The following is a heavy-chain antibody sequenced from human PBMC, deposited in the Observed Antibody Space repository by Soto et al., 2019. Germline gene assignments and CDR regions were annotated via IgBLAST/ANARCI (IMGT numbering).Heavy chain of an antibody. D-gene: IGHD3-9*01. CDR1: GFTVSSNY. CDR2: IYSGGST. J-gene: IGHJ4*02. Sequence: EVRLVESGGGLTQPGGSLRLSCAASGFTVSSNYMTWVRQAPGKGLEWVSDIYSGGSTYYADSVKGRFTISRDNSKNTLYLQMNRLRAEDKAVYYCATPSTRYFDWLLLDYWGQGPLVTVSS. V-gene: IGHV3-53*01. CDR3: ATPSTRYFDWLLLDY.